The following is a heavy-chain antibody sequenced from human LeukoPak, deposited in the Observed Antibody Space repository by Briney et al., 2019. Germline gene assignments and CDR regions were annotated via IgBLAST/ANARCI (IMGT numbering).Heavy chain of an antibody. D-gene: IGHD3-9*01. J-gene: IGHJ4*02. CDR2: IKQDGSEK. CDR3: ASHPYDILTGYYKYYFDY. Sequence: VQPGGSLRLSCAASGFTFSSYWTSWVRQAPGKGLEWVANIKQDGSEKYYVDSVKGRFTISRDNAKNSLYLQMNSLRAEDTAVYYCASHPYDILTGYYKYYFDYWGQGTLVTVSS. V-gene: IGHV3-7*03. CDR1: GFTFSSYW.